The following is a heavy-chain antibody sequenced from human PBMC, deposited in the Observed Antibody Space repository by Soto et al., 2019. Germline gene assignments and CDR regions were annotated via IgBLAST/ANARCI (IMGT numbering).Heavy chain of an antibody. CDR1: GFTFSRYW. CDR3: AREAY. Sequence: EVHLVGSGGGLVQPGGSLRLSCAGSGFTFSRYWMSWVRQAPGKGPEWVANIKYDGSETYYVDSVKGRFTISRDNAENSLYLQMNSLTVDDTALYYCAREAYWGQGSLVMVSS. J-gene: IGHJ4*02. V-gene: IGHV3-7*03. CDR2: IKYDGSET.